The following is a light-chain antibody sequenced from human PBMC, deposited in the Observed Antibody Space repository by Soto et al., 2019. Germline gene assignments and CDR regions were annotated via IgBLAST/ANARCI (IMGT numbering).Light chain of an antibody. J-gene: IGLJ1*01. CDR2: EVS. CDR1: STDFVSYNR. Sequence: QSALTQPPSVSGSPGQSVTISCTGTSTDFVSYNRVSWYQQPPGTAPKLMIYEVSKRPSGVPDRFSGSKSGNTASLTISGLQAADEADYSCSLYTSENAYVFGPGTKVTVL. CDR3: SLYTSENAYV. V-gene: IGLV2-18*01.